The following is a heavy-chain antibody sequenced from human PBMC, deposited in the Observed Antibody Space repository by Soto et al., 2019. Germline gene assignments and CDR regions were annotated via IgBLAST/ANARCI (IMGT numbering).Heavy chain of an antibody. CDR3: ASRTIAAAGNYYYYGMDV. V-gene: IGHV5-10-1*01. Sequence: GESLKISCNGSGYSFTSYWISWVRQMPGKGLEWMGRIDPSDSYTNYSPSFQGHVTISADKSISTAYLQWSSLKASDTAMYYCASRTIAAAGNYYYYGMDVWGQGTTVTVSS. CDR1: GYSFTSYW. D-gene: IGHD6-13*01. CDR2: IDPSDSYT. J-gene: IGHJ6*02.